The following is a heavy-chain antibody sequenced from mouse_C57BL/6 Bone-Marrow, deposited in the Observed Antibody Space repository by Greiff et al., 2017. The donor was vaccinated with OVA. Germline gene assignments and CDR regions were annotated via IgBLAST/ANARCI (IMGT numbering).Heavy chain of an antibody. CDR2: INPSSGYT. D-gene: IGHD1-1*01. CDR3: ARVTTVYAMDY. CDR1: GYTFTSYW. J-gene: IGHJ4*01. V-gene: IGHV1-7*01. Sequence: QVQLQQSGAELVRPGASVKLSCKASGYTFTSYWMHWVKQRPGQGLEWIGCINPSSGYTKYNQKFKDKATLTADKSSSTAYMQLSSLTSEDSAVFYSARVTTVYAMDYWGQGTSVTVSS.